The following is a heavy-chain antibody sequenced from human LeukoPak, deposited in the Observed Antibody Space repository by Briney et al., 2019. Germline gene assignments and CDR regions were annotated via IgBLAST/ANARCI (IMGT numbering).Heavy chain of an antibody. D-gene: IGHD6-19*01. V-gene: IGHV3-21*01. Sequence: GGSLRLSCAASGFTFSSYSMNWVRQAPGKGLEWVSSISSSSSYIYYADSVKGRFTISRDNVKNSLYLQMNSLRAEDTAVYYCARRYSSGSNWFDPWGQGTLVTVSS. J-gene: IGHJ5*02. CDR2: ISSSSSYI. CDR3: ARRYSSGSNWFDP. CDR1: GFTFSSYS.